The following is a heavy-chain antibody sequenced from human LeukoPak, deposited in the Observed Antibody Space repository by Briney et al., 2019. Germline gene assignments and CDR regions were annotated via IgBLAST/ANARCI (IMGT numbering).Heavy chain of an antibody. CDR1: GGSISSYY. J-gene: IGHJ3*02. V-gene: IGHV4-59*12. Sequence: SETLSLTCTVSGGSISSYYWSWIRQPPGKGLEWIGYIYYSGSTNYNPSLKSRVTISVDRSKNQFSLKLSSVTAADTAVYYCARETGGIVVPRAFDIWGQGTMVTVSS. CDR2: IYYSGST. CDR3: ARETGGIVVPRAFDI. D-gene: IGHD2-21*01.